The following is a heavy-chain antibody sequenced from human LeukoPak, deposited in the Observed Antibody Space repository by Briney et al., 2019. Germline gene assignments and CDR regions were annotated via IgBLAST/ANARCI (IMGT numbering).Heavy chain of an antibody. J-gene: IGHJ4*02. CDR3: ARCYSTSCVGYFDY. Sequence: SETLSLTCTVSGGSISSYYWSWIRQPPGKGLEWIGYIYYSGSTNYNPSLKSRVTISVDTSKNQFSLKLSSVTAADTAVYYCARCYSTSCVGYFDYWGQGTLVTVSS. V-gene: IGHV4-59*01. CDR1: GGSISSYY. CDR2: IYYSGST. D-gene: IGHD6-13*01.